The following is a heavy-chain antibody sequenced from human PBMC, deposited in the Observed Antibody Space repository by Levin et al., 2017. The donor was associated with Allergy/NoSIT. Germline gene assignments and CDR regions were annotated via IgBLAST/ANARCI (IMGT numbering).Heavy chain of an antibody. CDR1: GFTFSSYA. V-gene: IGHV3-23*01. Sequence: GGSLRLSCAASGFTFSSYAMSCVRQTPGKGLEWVSSITDSGSKTFYTDSVKGRFTISRDKSKNTLYLQMNSLRAEDTAVYYCAKDLYTAHYYDNSGYYSNWGQGTLVTVSS. J-gene: IGHJ4*02. CDR3: AKDLYTAHYYDNSGYYSN. D-gene: IGHD3-22*01. CDR2: ITDSGSKT.